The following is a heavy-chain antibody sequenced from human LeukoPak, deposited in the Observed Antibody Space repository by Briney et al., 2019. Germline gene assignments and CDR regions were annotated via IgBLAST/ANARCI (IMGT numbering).Heavy chain of an antibody. Sequence: TSETLSLTCAVSGGSISSSNWWSWVRQPPGKGLEWIGEINHSGSTNYNPSLKSRVTISVDTSKNQFSLKLSSVTAADTAVYYCARGRADPSTSLVNRQLLGFDYWGQGTLVTVSS. V-gene: IGHV4-4*02. J-gene: IGHJ4*02. CDR1: GGSISSSNW. CDR2: INHSGST. D-gene: IGHD2-2*01. CDR3: ARGRADPSTSLVNRQLLGFDY.